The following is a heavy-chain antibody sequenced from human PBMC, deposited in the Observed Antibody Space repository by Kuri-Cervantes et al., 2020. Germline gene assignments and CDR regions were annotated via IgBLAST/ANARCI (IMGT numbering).Heavy chain of an antibody. CDR2: ISSSGSTI. Sequence: GESLKISCAASGFTFSDYYMSWIRQAPGKGLEWVSYISSSGSTIYYADSVKGRFTISRDNAKNSLYLQMNSLRAEDTAVYYCARGEGGSGSYYKAQTDYLGQGTLVTVSS. CDR1: GFTFSDYY. CDR3: ARGEGGSGSYYKAQTDY. D-gene: IGHD3-10*01. V-gene: IGHV3-11*01. J-gene: IGHJ4*02.